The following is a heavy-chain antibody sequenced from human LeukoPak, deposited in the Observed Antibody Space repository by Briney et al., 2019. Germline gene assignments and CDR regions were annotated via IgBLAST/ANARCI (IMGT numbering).Heavy chain of an antibody. CDR1: GGTFSSYA. CDR2: IIPIFGTA. J-gene: IGHJ5*02. V-gene: IGHV1-69*01. D-gene: IGHD3-3*01. CDR3: AREPHYDFWSGSSSWFDP. Sequence: SVKVSCKASGGTFSSYAISWVRQAPGQGLEWMGGIIPIFGTANYAQKVQGRATITADESTSTAYMELSSLRSEDPAVYYCAREPHYDFWSGSSSWFDPWGQGTLVTVSS.